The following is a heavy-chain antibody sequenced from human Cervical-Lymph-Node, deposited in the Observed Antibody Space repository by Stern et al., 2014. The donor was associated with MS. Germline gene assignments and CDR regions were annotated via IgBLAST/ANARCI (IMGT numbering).Heavy chain of an antibody. CDR1: GDSFTNSW. J-gene: IGHJ6*02. Sequence: EVQLVQSGADVKKPGESLRISCKGSGDSFTNSWITWVRQMPGKGLEWLGRIDPSDSYTNYSPSFQGHVTISADKSSNTAYLQWSDLKASDTAIYYCAWSRKEGRYFYALDVWGQGTTVTVSS. CDR3: AWSRKEGRYFYALDV. CDR2: IDPSDSYT. V-gene: IGHV5-10-1*03.